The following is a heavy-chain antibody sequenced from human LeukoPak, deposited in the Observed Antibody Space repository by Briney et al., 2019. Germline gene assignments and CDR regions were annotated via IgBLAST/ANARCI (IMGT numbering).Heavy chain of an antibody. CDR3: AGPPTPYYYDSSTYPDDAFDI. Sequence: ASVKVSCKASGYTFTSYTMNWVRQAPGQGLEWMGWINTNTGNPTYAQGFTGRFVFSLDTSVSTAYLQISSLKAEDTAVYYCAGPPTPYYYDSSTYPDDAFDIWGQGTMVSVSS. CDR1: GYTFTSYT. D-gene: IGHD3-22*01. V-gene: IGHV7-4-1*02. CDR2: INTNTGNP. J-gene: IGHJ3*02.